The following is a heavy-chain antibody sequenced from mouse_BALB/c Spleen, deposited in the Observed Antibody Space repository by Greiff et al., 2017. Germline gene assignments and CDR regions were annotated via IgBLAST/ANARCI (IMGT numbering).Heavy chain of an antibody. J-gene: IGHJ4*01. CDR1: GYTFTSYW. D-gene: IGHD2-14*01. CDR2: IYPGSGST. Sequence: LQQPGSELVRPGASVKLSCKASGYTFTSYWMHWVKQRPGQGLEWIGNIYPGSGSTNYDEKFKSKATLTVDTSSSTAYMQLSSLTSEDSAVYYCTRDDYRYPYYAMDYWGQGTSVTVSS. CDR3: TRDDYRYPYYAMDY. V-gene: IGHV1S22*01.